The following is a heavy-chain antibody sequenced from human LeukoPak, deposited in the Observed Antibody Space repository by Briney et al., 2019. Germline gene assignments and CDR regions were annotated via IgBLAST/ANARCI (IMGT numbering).Heavy chain of an antibody. D-gene: IGHD3-22*01. V-gene: IGHV3-48*01. CDR3: RADPTYYYDSSGYYNY. J-gene: IGHJ4*02. CDR1: GFTFSSYS. CDR2: ISSSSSTI. Sequence: GGSLRLSCAASGFTFSSYSMNWVRQAPGKGLEWVSYISSSSSTIYYADSVKGRFTISRDNAKNSLYLQMNSLRAEDTAVYYCRADPTYYYDSSGYYNYWGQGTLVTVSS.